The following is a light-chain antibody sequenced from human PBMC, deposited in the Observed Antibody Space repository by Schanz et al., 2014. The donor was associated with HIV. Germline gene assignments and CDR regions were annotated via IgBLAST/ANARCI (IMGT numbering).Light chain of an antibody. CDR2: GNS. Sequence: QSVLTQPPSVSGAPGQRVTISCTGSRSNIGAGYDVHWYQQLPGTAPKLLIYGNSNRPSGVPDRISGSKSGTSASLAITGLQAEDEADYYCQSYDSGLSGILFGGGTKLTVL. J-gene: IGLJ2*01. CDR1: RSNIGAGYD. CDR3: QSYDSGLSGIL. V-gene: IGLV1-40*01.